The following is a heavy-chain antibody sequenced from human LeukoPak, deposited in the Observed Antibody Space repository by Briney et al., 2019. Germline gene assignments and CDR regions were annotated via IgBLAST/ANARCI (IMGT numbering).Heavy chain of an antibody. V-gene: IGHV3-30*02. CDR2: IQYDGRNK. D-gene: IGHD4-17*01. CDR1: GFTFSCYA. CDR3: AKDRNDSGDYSSMDV. J-gene: IGHJ6*03. Sequence: PGGSLSLSCAASGFTFSCYAMLWVPQAPGKGLEWVAFIQYDGRNKCCADPVKGRFTVSRDNSKHTLYLQMNSVIVEDTAIYYCAKDRNDSGDYSSMDVWGKGTTVTVSS.